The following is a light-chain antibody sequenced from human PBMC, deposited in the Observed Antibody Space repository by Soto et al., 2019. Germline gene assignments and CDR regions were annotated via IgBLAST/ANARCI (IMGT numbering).Light chain of an antibody. V-gene: IGKV3-20*01. CDR3: QQYGSSPLIT. CDR2: GAS. J-gene: IGKJ3*01. CDR1: QSVSSSY. Sequence: EIVLTQSPGTLSLSPGERVTLSCRASQSVSSSYLAWYQQKPGQAPRLLIYGASSRATGIPDRFSGSGSGTDFTLTISRLEPEDFAVYYCQQYGSSPLITFGPGTKVDIK.